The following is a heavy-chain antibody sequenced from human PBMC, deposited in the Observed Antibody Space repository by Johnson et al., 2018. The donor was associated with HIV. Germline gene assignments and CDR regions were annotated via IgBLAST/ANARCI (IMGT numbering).Heavy chain of an antibody. J-gene: IGHJ3*02. CDR3: ARARWYLGGGSCCAFDI. D-gene: IGHD2-15*01. CDR2: ISSSGSTM. CDR1: GFTFSDYY. Sequence: QVQLVESGGGLVKPGGSLRLSCAASGFTFSDYYMSWIRQAPGKGLEWVSYISSSGSTMYYADSVKGRFPISMDNAKNSLYLHMNSLRAEDTAVYYCARARWYLGGGSCCAFDIWGHGTTVTVSS. V-gene: IGHV3-11*04.